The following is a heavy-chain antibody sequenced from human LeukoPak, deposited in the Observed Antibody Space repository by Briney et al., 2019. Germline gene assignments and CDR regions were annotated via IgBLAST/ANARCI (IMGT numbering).Heavy chain of an antibody. CDR1: GGSISSSNW. CDR3: ARVTGTTPFDY. CDR2: ISHSGST. D-gene: IGHD1-1*01. Sequence: SETLSLTCAVSGGSISSSNWWSWVRQPPGKGLEWIGEISHSGSTNYNPSLESRVTISVDKSKNQFSLLLTSGTAADTAVYFCARVTGTTPFDYWGQGTLVTVSS. V-gene: IGHV4-4*02. J-gene: IGHJ4*02.